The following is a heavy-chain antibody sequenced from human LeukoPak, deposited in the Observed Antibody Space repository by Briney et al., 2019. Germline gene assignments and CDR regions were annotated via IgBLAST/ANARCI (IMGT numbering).Heavy chain of an antibody. V-gene: IGHV3-48*01. J-gene: IGHJ5*02. CDR3: ARDAGNSGYGCDL. Sequence: SGGSLRLSCAASGFTFSDYSMNWVRQAPGKGLEWISYIGGRGDGISYADSVKGRFIVSRDNARNSLYLQMNNLRGEDTAIYYCARDAGNSGYGCDLWGQGTLVTVSS. D-gene: IGHD5-12*01. CDR1: GFTFSDYS. CDR2: IGGRGDGI.